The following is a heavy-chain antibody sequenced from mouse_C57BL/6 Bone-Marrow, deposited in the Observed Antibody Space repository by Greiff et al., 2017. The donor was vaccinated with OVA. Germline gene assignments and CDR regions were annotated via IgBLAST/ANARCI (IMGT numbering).Heavy chain of an antibody. Sequence: VQLQQPGAELVKPGASVKLSCKASGYTFTSYRMQWVKQRPGQGLEWIGEIDPSDSYTNYNQKFKGKATLTVDTSSSTAYMQLSSLTSEDSAVYYCARYYYGRGYWGQGTTLTVSS. CDR3: ARYYYGRGY. J-gene: IGHJ2*01. CDR1: GYTFTSYR. D-gene: IGHD1-1*01. V-gene: IGHV1-50*01. CDR2: IDPSDSYT.